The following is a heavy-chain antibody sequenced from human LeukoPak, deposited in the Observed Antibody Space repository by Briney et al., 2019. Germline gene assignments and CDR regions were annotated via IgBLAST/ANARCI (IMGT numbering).Heavy chain of an antibody. CDR1: GYTFTGYY. J-gene: IGHJ4*02. V-gene: IGHV1-2*02. CDR2: INPNSGGT. CDR3: ARDRRYTSNWYGDYFDY. Sequence: ASVKASCKASGYTFTGYYMHWVRQAPGQGLEWMGWINPNSGGTNYAQKFQGRVTMTRDTSISTAYMELSRLRSDDTAVYYCARDRRYTSNWYGDYFDYWGQGTLVTVSS. D-gene: IGHD6-13*01.